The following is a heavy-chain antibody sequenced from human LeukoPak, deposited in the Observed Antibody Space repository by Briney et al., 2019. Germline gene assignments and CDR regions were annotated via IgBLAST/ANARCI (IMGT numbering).Heavy chain of an antibody. CDR3: ARDLGAWGGYFDY. Sequence: SETLSLTCTVSGGSISSYYWSWIRQPPGKGLEWIGYIYYSGSTNYNPSLKSRVTISGDTSKNQFSLELSSVTAADTAVYYCARDLGAWGGYFDYWGQGTLVTVSS. CDR2: IYYSGST. V-gene: IGHV4-59*01. J-gene: IGHJ4*02. D-gene: IGHD7-27*01. CDR1: GGSISSYY.